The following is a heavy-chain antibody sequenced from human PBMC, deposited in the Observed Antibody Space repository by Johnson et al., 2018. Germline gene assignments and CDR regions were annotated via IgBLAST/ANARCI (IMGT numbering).Heavy chain of an antibody. Sequence: EVQLLETGGGLVQPGGSLRLSCAASGFTFSSYNMNWVRQAPGKGLEWVSYISSGSSTKYYVDSVKGRFIISRDNAKNSLYLQMNSLRAEDTAVYYWSTWGGVTFWGKGTTVTVSS. J-gene: IGHJ6*04. D-gene: IGHD3-16*01. CDR3: STWGGVTF. CDR2: ISSGSSTK. V-gene: IGHV3-48*01. CDR1: GFTFSSYN.